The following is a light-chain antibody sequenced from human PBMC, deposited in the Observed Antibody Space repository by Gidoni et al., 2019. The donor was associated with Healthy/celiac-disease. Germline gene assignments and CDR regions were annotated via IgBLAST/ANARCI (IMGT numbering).Light chain of an antibody. CDR1: QSVSSY. Sequence: EMVLTQSPATLSSSPGERATLSCRASQSVSSYLAWYQQQPGQAPRLLISAASIRATGIPASFSGSGSGTDFTPTISLLAPEDFAVYYCQHRSNPFTFGQGTRLEIK. V-gene: IGKV3-11*01. J-gene: IGKJ5*01. CDR2: AAS. CDR3: QHRSNPFT.